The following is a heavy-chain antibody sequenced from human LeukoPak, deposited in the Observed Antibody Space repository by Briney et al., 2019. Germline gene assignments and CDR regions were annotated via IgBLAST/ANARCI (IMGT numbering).Heavy chain of an antibody. J-gene: IGHJ3*02. D-gene: IGHD4-23*01. CDR3: ARDDTVALGAFDI. V-gene: IGHV3-11*04. CDR1: GFRFSDYY. CDR2: ISRSGSTI. Sequence: KPGGSLRLSCAASGFRFSDYYMKWIRQAPGKGLECVSHISRSGSTIYYADSVKGRFTISRDNAKNSLYLQVNSLRVEDTAVYYCARDDTVALGAFDIWGQGTMVTVSS.